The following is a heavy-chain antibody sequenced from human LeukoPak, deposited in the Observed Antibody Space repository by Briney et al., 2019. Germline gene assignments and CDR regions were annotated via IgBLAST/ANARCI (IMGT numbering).Heavy chain of an antibody. CDR1: GFTFSSYG. CDR3: ARDGRGSIAARKPSFFGY. Sequence: GGSLRLSCAASGFTFSSYGMHWVRQAPGKGLEWVAVISYDGSNKYYADSVKGRFTISRDNSKNTLYLQMNSLRAEDTAVYYCARDGRGSIAARKPSFFGYWGQGTLVTVSS. J-gene: IGHJ4*02. CDR2: ISYDGSNK. V-gene: IGHV3-30*03. D-gene: IGHD6-6*01.